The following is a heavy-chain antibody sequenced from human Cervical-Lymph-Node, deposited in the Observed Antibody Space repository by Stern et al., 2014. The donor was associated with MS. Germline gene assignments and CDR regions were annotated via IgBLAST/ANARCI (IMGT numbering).Heavy chain of an antibody. J-gene: IGHJ6*02. CDR1: GFTFSNAW. V-gene: IGHV3-15*01. CDR2: IKSKTDGGTT. CDR3: TTGYDFYYYGMDV. D-gene: IGHD3-3*01. Sequence: EVQLVESGGGLVKPGGSLRLSCAASGFTFSNAWMSWVRQAPGKGLEWVGRIKSKTDGGTTDYAAPVKGRFTISRDDSKNTLYLQMNSLKTEDTAVYYCTTGYDFYYYGMDVWGQGTTVTVSS.